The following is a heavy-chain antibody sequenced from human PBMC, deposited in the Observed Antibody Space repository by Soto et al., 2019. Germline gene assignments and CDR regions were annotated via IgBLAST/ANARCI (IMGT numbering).Heavy chain of an antibody. D-gene: IGHD6-19*01. J-gene: IGHJ4*02. CDR2: SSPRGDTI. CDR3: AKGPHTNVGWPYYFES. Sequence: GGSLRLSCVASGFSLANYPMNWVRQTPGKGLEWISYSSPRGDTIYYADSVEGRFTISRDNARNSLSLHMSSLRDEDSALYYCAKGPHTNVGWPYYFESWGQGVPVTVTS. CDR1: GFSLANYP. V-gene: IGHV3-48*02.